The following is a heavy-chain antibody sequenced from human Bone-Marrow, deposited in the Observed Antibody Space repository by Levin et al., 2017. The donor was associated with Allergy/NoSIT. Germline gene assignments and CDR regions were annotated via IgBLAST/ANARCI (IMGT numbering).Heavy chain of an antibody. V-gene: IGHV4-61*01. CDR3: AKLHEASNGAFDI. J-gene: IGHJ3*02. D-gene: IGHD4-11*01. CDR1: GASIGSDSLY. CDR2: VYYTGFT. Sequence: SETLSLTCTVSGASIGSDSLYWSWVRQPPGGGLEWIGYVYYTGFTNYNPSLETRVSLSVVPSKNQFSLEMTPVTAADTAVYYCAKLHEASNGAFDIWGQGTMVTVSS.